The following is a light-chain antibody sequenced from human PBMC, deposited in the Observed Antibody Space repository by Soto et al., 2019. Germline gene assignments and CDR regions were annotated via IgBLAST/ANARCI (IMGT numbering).Light chain of an antibody. J-gene: IGKJ4*01. Sequence: EFVLTRSPATLSLSPGDRATLSCRASQSVRSYLAWYQHKPGQAPSLLIYDASNRATGIPARFSGSGSGTDFTLTVSSLEAEDFALYYCQQRSKWPVTFGGGTKVDIK. CDR2: DAS. CDR3: QQRSKWPVT. V-gene: IGKV3-11*01. CDR1: QSVRSY.